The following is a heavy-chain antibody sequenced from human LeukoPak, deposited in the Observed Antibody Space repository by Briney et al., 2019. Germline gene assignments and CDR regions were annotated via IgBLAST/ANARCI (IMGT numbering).Heavy chain of an antibody. V-gene: IGHV4-34*01. CDR1: GGSFSGYY. J-gene: IGHJ4*02. Sequence: PSETLSLTCAVYGGSFSGYYWSWIRQPPGKGLEWIGEINHSGSTNYNPSLKSRVTISVDTSKNQFSLKLSSVTAADTAVYYCAREVPSTAIPFDYWGQGTLVTVSS. D-gene: IGHD2-2*02. CDR3: AREVPSTAIPFDY. CDR2: INHSGST.